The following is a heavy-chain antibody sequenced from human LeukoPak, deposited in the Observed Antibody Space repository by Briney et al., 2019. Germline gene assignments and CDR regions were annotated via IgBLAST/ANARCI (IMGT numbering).Heavy chain of an antibody. CDR1: GYTFTTYG. Sequence: ASVKVSCKASGYTFTTYGISWVRQAPGQGLEWMGWISGYNGDTNYAQKLQGRVIMTTDTSTSTAYMELRSLRSDDTAVYYCARGLPDDYNLNREFYFDYWGQGTLVTVSS. J-gene: IGHJ4*02. CDR2: ISGYNGDT. CDR3: ARGLPDDYNLNREFYFDY. V-gene: IGHV1-18*01. D-gene: IGHD5-24*01.